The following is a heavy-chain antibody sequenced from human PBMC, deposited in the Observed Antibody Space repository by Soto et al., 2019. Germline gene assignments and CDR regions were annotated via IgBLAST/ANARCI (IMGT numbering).Heavy chain of an antibody. CDR3: ARTPQIAARRYNY. Sequence: SETLSLTCAVYGGSFSGYYWSWIRQPPGKGLEWIGEINHSGSTNYNPSLKSRVTISVDTSKNQFSLKLSSVTAADTAVYYCARTPQIAARRYNYWGQGTLVTVSS. D-gene: IGHD6-6*01. V-gene: IGHV4-34*01. CDR1: GGSFSGYY. J-gene: IGHJ4*02. CDR2: INHSGST.